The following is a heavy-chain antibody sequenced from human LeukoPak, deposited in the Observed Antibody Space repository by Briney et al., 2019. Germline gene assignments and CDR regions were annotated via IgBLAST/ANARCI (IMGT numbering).Heavy chain of an antibody. D-gene: IGHD6-19*01. CDR1: GGSISSYY. Sequence: SQTLSLTCTVSGGSISSYYWSWIRQPPGKGLEWIGYIYYSGSTNYNPSLKSRVTISVDTSKNQFSLKLRSVTAADTAVYYCARLVAGTGEYNFDYWGQGTLVTVSS. V-gene: IGHV4-59*08. J-gene: IGHJ4*02. CDR3: ARLVAGTGEYNFDY. CDR2: IYYSGST.